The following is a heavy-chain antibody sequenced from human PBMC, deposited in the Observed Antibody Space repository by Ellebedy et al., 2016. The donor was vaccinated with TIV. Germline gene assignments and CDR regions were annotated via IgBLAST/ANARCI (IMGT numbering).Heavy chain of an antibody. J-gene: IGHJ4*02. CDR3: AKSPRPSTVTYFDH. CDR2: ISYEGSNK. Sequence: GESLKISXAASGFTSSSYAMHWVRQAPGKGLEWVAFISYEGSNKHYADSVRGRFTISRDNFKNTLFLQLNSLRPEDTAVFYCAKSPRPSTVTYFDHWGQGTLVTVSS. V-gene: IGHV3-30*18. CDR1: GFTSSSYA. D-gene: IGHD4-17*01.